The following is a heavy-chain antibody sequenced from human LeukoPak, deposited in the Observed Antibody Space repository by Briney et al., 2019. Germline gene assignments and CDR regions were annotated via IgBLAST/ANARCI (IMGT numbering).Heavy chain of an antibody. CDR2: ISRSGSTI. CDR3: AQWSRYFDY. V-gene: IGHV3-48*03. D-gene: IGHD1-26*01. CDR1: GFTFSSYE. J-gene: IGHJ4*02. Sequence: GGSLRLSCAASGFTFSSYEMNWVRQAPGKGLEWVSYISRSGSTIYSADSVKGRFTISRDNAKNSLYLQMNSLRAEDTALFFCAQWSRYFDYWGQGTLVTVSS.